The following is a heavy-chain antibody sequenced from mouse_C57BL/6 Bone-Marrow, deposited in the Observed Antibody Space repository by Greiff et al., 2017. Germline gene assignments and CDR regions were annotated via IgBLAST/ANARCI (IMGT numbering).Heavy chain of an antibody. CDR3: TRILYYFFMDY. D-gene: IGHD2-1*01. CDR1: GYTFTSYW. V-gene: IGHV1-5*01. Sequence: EVKLMEPGTVLARPGASVKMSCKTSGYTFTSYWMHWVKQRPGQGLEWIGAIYPGNSDTSYNQKFKGKATLTAVTSASTAYMALSSLTNEDSAVYYCTRILYYFFMDYWGQGTSVTVSS. J-gene: IGHJ4*01. CDR2: IYPGNSDT.